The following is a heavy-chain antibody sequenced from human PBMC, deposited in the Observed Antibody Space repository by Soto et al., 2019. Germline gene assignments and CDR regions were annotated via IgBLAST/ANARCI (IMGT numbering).Heavy chain of an antibody. J-gene: IGHJ4*02. D-gene: IGHD3-3*01. CDR3: AKRSLRRLRFVETH. V-gene: IGHV4-4*02. Sequence: PSETLSLTCAVSGDSMTNTNWWSWVRQPPGKGLEWIGEIYHSGSTNYNPSLRSRVTMSVDKSKNQFSLNLTSVTAADTAVHYCAKRSLRRLRFVETHWGQGTLVTVSS. CDR2: IYHSGST. CDR1: GDSMTNTNW.